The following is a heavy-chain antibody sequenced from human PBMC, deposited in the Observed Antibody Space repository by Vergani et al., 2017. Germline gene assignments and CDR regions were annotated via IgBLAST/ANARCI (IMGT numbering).Heavy chain of an antibody. V-gene: IGHV3-33*08. CDR1: GFTFSSYG. CDR3: AREHTDYDFWSGTSY. D-gene: IGHD3-3*01. CDR2: IWYDGSNK. Sequence: VQLVESGGGLVKPGGSLRLSCAASGFTFSSYGMHWVRQAPGKGLEWVAVIWYDGSNKYYADSVKGRFTISRDNAKNSLYLQMNSLRAEDTAVYYCAREHTDYDFWSGTSYWGQGTLVTVSS. J-gene: IGHJ4*02.